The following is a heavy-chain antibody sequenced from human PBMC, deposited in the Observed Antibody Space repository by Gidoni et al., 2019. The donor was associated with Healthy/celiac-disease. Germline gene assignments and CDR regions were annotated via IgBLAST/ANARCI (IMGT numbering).Heavy chain of an antibody. CDR3: ASCYYDSSGYYYLIDY. CDR1: GFTFSSYS. Sequence: EVQLVESGGGLVQPGGSLRLSCAASGFTFSSYSMNWVRQAQGKGLEWVSYISSSSSTIYYADSVKGRFTISRDNAKNSLYLQMNSLRDEDTAVYYCASCYYDSSGYYYLIDYWGQGTLVTVSS. D-gene: IGHD3-22*01. J-gene: IGHJ4*02. CDR2: ISSSSSTI. V-gene: IGHV3-48*02.